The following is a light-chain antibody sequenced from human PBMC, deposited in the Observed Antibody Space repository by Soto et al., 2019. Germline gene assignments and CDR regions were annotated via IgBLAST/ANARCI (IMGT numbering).Light chain of an antibody. CDR1: QTVSSN. V-gene: IGKV3D-15*01. CDR2: GAS. Sequence: EIVMTQSPVTLSVSPGERATLSCRASQTVSSNLAWYQQKPGQAPRLLIFGASTRATGIPARFSGSGSGTAFTLTISSLQSEDFAVYYCQQYNNWPPFTFGQGTKLEIK. J-gene: IGKJ2*01. CDR3: QQYNNWPPFT.